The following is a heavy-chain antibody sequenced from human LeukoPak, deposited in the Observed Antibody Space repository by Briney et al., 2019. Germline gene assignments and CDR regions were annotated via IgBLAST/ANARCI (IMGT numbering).Heavy chain of an antibody. J-gene: IGHJ4*02. CDR3: ARDLYGSGKYYFDY. V-gene: IGHV3-11*01. CDR1: GFTFDDYA. D-gene: IGHD3-10*01. CDR2: ISSSGSTI. Sequence: GGSLRLSCAASGFTFDDYAMHWVRQAPGKGLEWVSYISSSGSTIYYADSVKGRFTISRDNAKNSLYLQMNSLRAEDTAVYYCARDLYGSGKYYFDYWGQGTLVTVSS.